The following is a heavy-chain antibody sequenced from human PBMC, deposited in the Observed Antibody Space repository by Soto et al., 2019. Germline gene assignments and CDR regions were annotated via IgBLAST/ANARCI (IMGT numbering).Heavy chain of an antibody. J-gene: IGHJ5*02. CDR3: ARGVRYCVWFLGPYGFDP. CDR2: IYYSGST. CDR1: GGSISSGGYY. Sequence: QVQLQESGPGLVKPSQTLSLTCTVSGGSISSGGYYWSWIRQHPGKGLEWIGYIYYSGSTYYNPSLKSRVNISGDTSKNQFSLKLSSVTAADTAVYYCARGVRYCVWFLGPYGFDPWGQGTLVTVSS. V-gene: IGHV4-31*03. D-gene: IGHD3-9*01.